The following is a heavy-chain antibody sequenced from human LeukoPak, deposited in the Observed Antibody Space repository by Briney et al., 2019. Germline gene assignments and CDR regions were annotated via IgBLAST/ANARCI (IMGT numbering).Heavy chain of an antibody. CDR1: GGSISSYY. CDR2: IYYSGST. V-gene: IGHV4-59*01. D-gene: IGHD3-3*01. CDR3: ARGSRTLLRFLEWSVLFVP. J-gene: IGHJ5*02. Sequence: SETLSLTCTVSGGSISSYYWSWIRQPPGKGLEWIGYIYYSGSTNYNPSLKSRVTISVDTSKNQFSLKLSSVTAADTAVYYCARGSRTLLRFLEWSVLFVPWGQGTLVTVSS.